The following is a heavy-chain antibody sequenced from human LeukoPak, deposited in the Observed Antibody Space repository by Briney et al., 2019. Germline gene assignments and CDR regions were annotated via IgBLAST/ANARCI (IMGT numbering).Heavy chain of an antibody. Sequence: SETLSLTCAVYGGSFSGYYWSWIRQPPGKGLEWIGEINHSGSTNYNPSLKSRVTISVDTSKNQFSLKLSSVTAADTAVYYCARSRGGRIIRGYSGYDRDAFDIWGQGTMVTVSS. CDR2: INHSGST. CDR3: ARSRGGRIIRGYSGYDRDAFDI. V-gene: IGHV4-34*01. D-gene: IGHD5-12*01. CDR1: GGSFSGYY. J-gene: IGHJ3*02.